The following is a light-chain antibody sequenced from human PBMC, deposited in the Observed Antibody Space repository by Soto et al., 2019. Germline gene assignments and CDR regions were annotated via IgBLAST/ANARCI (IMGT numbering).Light chain of an antibody. V-gene: IGKV1-12*01. CDR3: QQGSSSPWT. J-gene: IGKJ1*01. CDR1: QAISSW. CDR2: GAS. Sequence: DIQMTQSPSSVSAFVGDRVTITCRASQAISSWLAWYQQKPGKAPKLLIYGASSLQSGVPSRFSGSGSGTDFTLTISNLQPEDVAIYFCQQGSSSPWTFGQVTKVEIK.